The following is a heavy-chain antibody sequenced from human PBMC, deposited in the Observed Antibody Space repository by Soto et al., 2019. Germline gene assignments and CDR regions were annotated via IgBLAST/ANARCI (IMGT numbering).Heavy chain of an antibody. V-gene: IGHV1-46*01. CDR2: INPSVGST. CDR3: ARVEMATIKGNAFDI. J-gene: IGHJ3*02. CDR1: GYTFTSYY. Sequence: GASVKVSCKASGYTFTSYYMHWVRQAPGQGLEWMGIINPSVGSTSYAQKFQGRVTMTRDTSTSTVYMELSSLRSEDTAVYYCARVEMATIKGNAFDIWGQGTMVTVSS. D-gene: IGHD5-12*01.